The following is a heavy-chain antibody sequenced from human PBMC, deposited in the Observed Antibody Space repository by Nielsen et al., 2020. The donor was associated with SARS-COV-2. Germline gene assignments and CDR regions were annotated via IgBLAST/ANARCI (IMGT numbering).Heavy chain of an antibody. J-gene: IGHJ4*02. CDR2: ISYDGSNK. CDR1: GFTFSSYG. D-gene: IGHD1-26*01. V-gene: IGHV3-30*03. Sequence: LSLTCAASGFTFSSYGMHWVRQAPGKGLEWVAVISYDGSNKYYADSVKGRFTISRDNSKNTLYLQMNSLRAEDTAVYYCARHGGSGSYPRGFDYWGQGTLVTVSS. CDR3: ARHGGSGSYPRGFDY.